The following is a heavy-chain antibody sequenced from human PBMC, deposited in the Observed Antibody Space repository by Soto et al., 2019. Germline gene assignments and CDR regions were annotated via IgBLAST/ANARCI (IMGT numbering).Heavy chain of an antibody. D-gene: IGHD4-17*01. CDR3: ARGKRWRDAFDI. V-gene: IGHV1-18*01. CDR1: RYRLGSYG. CDR2: ISAYSGST. Sequence: AEATWKDRRYRLGSYGICWVRQAHGKGLEWMGWISAYSGSTNYAQKLQGRVTMTTDTSISTAYMELSRLRSDDTAVYYCARGKRWRDAFDIWGQGTMVTVSS. J-gene: IGHJ3*02.